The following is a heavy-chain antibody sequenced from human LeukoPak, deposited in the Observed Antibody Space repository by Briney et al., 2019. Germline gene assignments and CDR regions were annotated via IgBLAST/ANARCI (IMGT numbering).Heavy chain of an antibody. J-gene: IGHJ6*02. Sequence: ASVKVSCKASGYTFTSYYMHWVRQAPGQGLEWMGIINPSGGSTSYAQKFQGRVTMTRDTSTSTVYMELSSLRSKDTAVYYCARRPMDRYYGMDVWGQGTTVTVSS. V-gene: IGHV1-46*01. CDR3: ARRPMDRYYGMDV. D-gene: IGHD2-2*03. CDR1: GYTFTSYY. CDR2: INPSGGST.